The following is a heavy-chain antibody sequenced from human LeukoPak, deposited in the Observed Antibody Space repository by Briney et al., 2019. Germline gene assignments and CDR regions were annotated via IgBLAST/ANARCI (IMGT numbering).Heavy chain of an antibody. J-gene: IGHJ4*02. D-gene: IGHD2-15*01. Sequence: PGGCLRLSCATSGFTFTRNAMGWVRHAPGVGLEWGTAVVNDERTPYADSVKGRFIITRDISKNTLYLQMSSLRAEDTAIYYCVKDLLLWCFDSWGQGILVTVSS. CDR3: VKDLLLWCFDS. V-gene: IGHV3-23*01. CDR1: GFTFTRNA. CDR2: VVNDERT.